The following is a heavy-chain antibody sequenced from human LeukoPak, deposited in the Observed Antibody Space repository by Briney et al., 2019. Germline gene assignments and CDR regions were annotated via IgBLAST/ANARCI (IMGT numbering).Heavy chain of an antibody. CDR1: GFTFSSYN. CDR3: TRDPRRLDY. Sequence: GGSLRLSCAASGFTFSSYNMNWVRQAPGKGLEWVSYISSSSSTIYYADSVKGRITISRDNVKNSLNLHMTSLRAEDTAVYYCTRDPRRLDYWGQGTLVTVSS. V-gene: IGHV3-48*01. CDR2: ISSSSSTI. J-gene: IGHJ4*02.